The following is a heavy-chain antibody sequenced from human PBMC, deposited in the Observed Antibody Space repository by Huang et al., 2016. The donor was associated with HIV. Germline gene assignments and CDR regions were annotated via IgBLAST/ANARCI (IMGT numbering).Heavy chain of an antibody. CDR1: GVSFSDYA. CDR3: AREGQNWLGKPFGALAF. V-gene: IGHV1-69*10. CDR2: IIPRFGLT. Sequence: QAQLVQSGAAVMKPGSSVRVSCKASGVSFSDYAFSWVRRAPGQGLDGMGVIIPRFGLTNYAPRLQGRVTISADKSSNTVYLELTSLRSGDTAVYYCAREGQNWLGKPFGALAFWSQGTEVIVSS. D-gene: IGHD3-16*01. J-gene: IGHJ4*03.